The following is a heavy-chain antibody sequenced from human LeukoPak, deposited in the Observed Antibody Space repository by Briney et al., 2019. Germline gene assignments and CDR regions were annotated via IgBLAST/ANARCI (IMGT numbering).Heavy chain of an antibody. J-gene: IGHJ4*02. V-gene: IGHV1-3*01. CDR1: GYTFTSYA. D-gene: IGHD3-10*01. CDR2: INGGSDNA. CDR3: ARSLGSHNFDY. Sequence: ASVKVSCKASGYTFTSYAMHWVGQAPGQRLEWMGWINGGSDNAKYLQKFQGRVTISRDTSASTAYMELSSLRSEDTAVYYCARSLGSHNFDYWGQGTLVTVSS.